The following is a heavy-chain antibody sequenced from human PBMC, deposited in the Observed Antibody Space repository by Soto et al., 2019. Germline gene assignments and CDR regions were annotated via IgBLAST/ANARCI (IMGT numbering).Heavy chain of an antibody. Sequence: LSCAASGFVFGSYAMHWVRQAPGKGLEWVAVIMYDGNTEYYADSVKGRFTLSRDNSKNILYVQMNSLRADDTAVYYCTRPTCDGGNCYFAHWGQGTLVTVSS. V-gene: IGHV3-30-3*01. CDR3: TRPTCDGGNCYFAH. CDR1: GFVFGSYA. J-gene: IGHJ5*02. D-gene: IGHD2-21*01. CDR2: IMYDGNTE.